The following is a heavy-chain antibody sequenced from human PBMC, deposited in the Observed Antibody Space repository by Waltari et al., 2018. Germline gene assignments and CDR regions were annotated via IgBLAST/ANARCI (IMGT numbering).Heavy chain of an antibody. V-gene: IGHV4-4*01. CDR2: IYHSGST. J-gene: IGHJ4*02. CDR1: GGSISSSNW. D-gene: IGHD2-15*01. Sequence: QVQLQESGPGLVKPSGTLSLTCAVSGGSISSSNWWSWVRQPPGKGLEWIGEIYHSGSTNYNPSLKSRVTISVDKSKNQFSLKLSSVTAADTAVYCCASAGRLGYCSGGSCYSRGWGQGTLVTVSS. CDR3: ASAGRLGYCSGGSCYSRG.